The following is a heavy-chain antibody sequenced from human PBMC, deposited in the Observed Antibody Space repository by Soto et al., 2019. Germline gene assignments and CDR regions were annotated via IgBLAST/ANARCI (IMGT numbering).Heavy chain of an antibody. D-gene: IGHD1-26*01. CDR2: IWHDGSNR. Sequence: QVQLVESGGGVVQPGMSPRLSCAASGFTFNTYGMHWVRQAPGKGLEWVAVIWHDGSNRYYGDSVKGRFTISRDNSKNTLYLQMDSLRAEDTAVHHCARGDKSSPRAAFDILGQGTMVTVSS. CDR3: ARGDKSSPRAAFDI. V-gene: IGHV3-33*01. CDR1: GFTFNTYG. J-gene: IGHJ3*02.